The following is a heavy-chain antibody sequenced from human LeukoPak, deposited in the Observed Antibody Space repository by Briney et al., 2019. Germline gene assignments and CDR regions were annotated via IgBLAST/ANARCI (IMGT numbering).Heavy chain of an antibody. Sequence: GGSLRLSCAASGFTFSDYWMSWVRQAPGKGPEWVANIKYDGREKWYVDSVKGRFTISRDNAKNSLYLQMNSLRAEDTAVYYWAREPVRMRFMDVWGKGTTSPSP. CDR2: IKYDGREK. CDR3: AREPVRMRFMDV. V-gene: IGHV3-7*01. CDR1: GFTFSDYW. J-gene: IGHJ6*03.